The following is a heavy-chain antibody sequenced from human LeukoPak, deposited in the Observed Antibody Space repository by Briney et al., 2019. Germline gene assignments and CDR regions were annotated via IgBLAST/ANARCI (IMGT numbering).Heavy chain of an antibody. CDR2: ISGSGGST. CDR3: ASPDQGYSFGYGY. Sequence: GGSLRLSCAASGFTFSSYAMSWVRPAPGQGLKWVSAISGSGGSTYYADSVKGRFTISRDNSKNTLYLQMNSLRAEDTAVYYCASPDQGYSFGYGYWGQGTLVTVSS. V-gene: IGHV3-23*01. J-gene: IGHJ4*02. D-gene: IGHD5-18*01. CDR1: GFTFSSYA.